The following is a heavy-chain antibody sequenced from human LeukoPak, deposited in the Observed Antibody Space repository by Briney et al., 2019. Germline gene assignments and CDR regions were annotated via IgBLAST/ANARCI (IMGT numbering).Heavy chain of an antibody. CDR3: ARDAKRQQLAYFDY. J-gene: IGHJ4*02. CDR2: ISSSSSYI. Sequence: PGGSLRFSCAASGFAFSSCSMNWVRQAPGKGLEWVSSISSSSSYIYFADSVKGRFTISRDNAKNSLYLQMNSLRAEDTAVYYCARDAKRQQLAYFDYWGQGTLVTVSS. D-gene: IGHD6-13*01. CDR1: GFAFSSCS. V-gene: IGHV3-21*01.